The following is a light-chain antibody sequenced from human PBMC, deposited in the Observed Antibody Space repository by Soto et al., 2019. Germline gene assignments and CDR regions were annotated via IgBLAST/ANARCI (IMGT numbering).Light chain of an antibody. CDR3: CSYAGAFTYV. CDR1: SSDVGGYSY. Sequence: ALTQPRSVSGSPGHSVTISCTGTSSDVGGYSYVSWYQQHPGKAPKLMISDVSKRPSGVPDRFSGSKFGNTASLTISGLQAEDEADYYCCSYAGAFTYVFGSGTKVTVL. V-gene: IGLV2-11*01. CDR2: DVS. J-gene: IGLJ1*01.